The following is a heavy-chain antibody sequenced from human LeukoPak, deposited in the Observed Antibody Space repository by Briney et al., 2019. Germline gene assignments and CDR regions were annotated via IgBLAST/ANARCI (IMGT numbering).Heavy chain of an antibody. CDR2: IYYNGST. V-gene: IGHV4-59*01. D-gene: IGHD5-24*01. J-gene: IGHJ4*02. CDR3: ARDLRATDGYNYPGH. Sequence: PSETLSLTCTVSGGSISSYYWGWIRQPPGEGLEWIGYIYYNGSTNYKPSLKSRVTISVDTSKDQFSLNLRSLTAADTAVYYCARDLRATDGYNYPGHSGQGTLVTVSS. CDR1: GGSISSYY.